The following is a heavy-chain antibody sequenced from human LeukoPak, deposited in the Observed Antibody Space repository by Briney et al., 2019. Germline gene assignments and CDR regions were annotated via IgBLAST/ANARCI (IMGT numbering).Heavy chain of an antibody. CDR1: GGTFSSYA. V-gene: IGHV1-18*01. CDR2: ISTYNDNT. CDR3: ARGEGGAVAYYFDY. Sequence: ASVKVSCKASGGTFSSYAISWVRQAPGQGLEWMGWISTYNDNTNYAQKLQGRVTMTTDTSTSTAYMELRSLRSDDTAVYYCARGEGGAVAYYFDYWGQGTLVTVSS. D-gene: IGHD6-19*01. J-gene: IGHJ4*02.